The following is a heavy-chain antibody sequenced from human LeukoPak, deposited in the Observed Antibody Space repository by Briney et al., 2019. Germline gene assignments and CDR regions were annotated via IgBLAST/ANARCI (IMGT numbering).Heavy chain of an antibody. CDR3: ARDYGDSSFDY. J-gene: IGHJ4*02. V-gene: IGHV1-69*06. Sequence: ASVKVSCKASGGTFSSYAISWVRQAPGQGLEWMGGIIPIFGSANYAQKFQGRVTITADKSTSTAYMELSSLRSEDTAVYYCARDYGDSSFDYWGQGTLVTVSS. CDR2: IIPIFGSA. D-gene: IGHD4-17*01. CDR1: GGTFSSYA.